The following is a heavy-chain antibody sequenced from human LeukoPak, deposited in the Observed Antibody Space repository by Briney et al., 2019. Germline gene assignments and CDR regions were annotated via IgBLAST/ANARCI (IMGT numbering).Heavy chain of an antibody. V-gene: IGHV4-59*05. CDR2: IYYSGST. D-gene: IGHD3-22*01. J-gene: IGHJ4*02. CDR3: ARKISDSSGYYFDY. CDR1: GFSISSYY. Sequence: PSETLSLTCTVSGFSISSYYWTWIRQPPGKGLEWIGSIYYSGSTYYNPSLKSRVTISVDTSENQFSLKLSSVTAADTAVYYCARKISDSSGYYFDYWGQGTLVTVSS.